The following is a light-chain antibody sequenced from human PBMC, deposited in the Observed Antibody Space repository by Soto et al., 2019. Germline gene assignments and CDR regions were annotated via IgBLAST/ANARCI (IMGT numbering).Light chain of an antibody. CDR3: QQYGNSPLT. J-gene: IGKJ3*01. CDR1: EFIISSY. CDR2: GAS. V-gene: IGKV3-20*01. Sequence: EIVLTQSPGTLSLSPGERATLSCRASEFIISSYLAWFQQKPGQAPRLLIYGASSRATGIPDRFSGSGSGTGFTLTISRLAPEDFAEYYCQQYGNSPLTLGPGTKVDIK.